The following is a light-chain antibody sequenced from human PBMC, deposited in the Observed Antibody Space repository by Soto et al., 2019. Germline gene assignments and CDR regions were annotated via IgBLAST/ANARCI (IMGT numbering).Light chain of an antibody. V-gene: IGKV3-11*01. CDR1: HTVANF. CDR3: QQRSNWPPT. Sequence: DTVLIQSPATLSLSPGERATLSCRASHTVANFLAWYQHKAGQAPRLLIYDVSNRATGIPARFSGSGSGTEFTLTISSLEPDDFAVYYCQQRSNWPPTFGGGTSVEIK. J-gene: IGKJ4*01. CDR2: DVS.